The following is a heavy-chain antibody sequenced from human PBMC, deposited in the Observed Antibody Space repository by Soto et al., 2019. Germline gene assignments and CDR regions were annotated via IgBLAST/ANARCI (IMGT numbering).Heavy chain of an antibody. CDR1: GGNFRSES. J-gene: IGHJ3*02. D-gene: IGHD2-21*02. V-gene: IGHV1-69*12. CDR3: ARGHACGGNSDAYDI. Sequence: QVQLVQSGAEVKKPGSSVKVSCKASGGNFRSESINWVRQAPGQGLEWMGGIIPFFGTSDYAQKFQGRLRITADESTTTAHMELSSLRSQDTAVYYCARGHACGGNSDAYDIWGQGTMVTVSS. CDR2: IIPFFGTS.